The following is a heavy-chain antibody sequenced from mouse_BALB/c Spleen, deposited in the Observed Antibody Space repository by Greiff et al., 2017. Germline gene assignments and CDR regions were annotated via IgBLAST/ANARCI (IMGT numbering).Heavy chain of an antibody. J-gene: IGHJ3*01. CDR3: ASYSSFAY. CDR2: ISYSGST. V-gene: IGHV3-2*02. D-gene: IGHD1-1*01. CDR1: GYSITSDYA. Sequence: EVQLQQSGPGLVKPSQSLSLTCTVTGYSITSDYAWNWIRQFPGNKLEWMGYISYSGSTSYNPSLKSRISITRDTSKNQFFLQLNSVTTEDTATYYCASYSSFAYWGQVTLVTVSA.